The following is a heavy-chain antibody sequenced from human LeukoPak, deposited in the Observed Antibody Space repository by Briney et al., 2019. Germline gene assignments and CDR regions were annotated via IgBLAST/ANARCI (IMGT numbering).Heavy chain of an antibody. Sequence: PGGSLRLSCAASGFPFTGYWMTWVRQAPGKGLEWVANIEEDGTQTHYVDSVKGRFTISRDNAQNSLYLQMNSLRAEDTAVYYCASHGNWRFDHWGQGTLVTVSS. CDR2: IEEDGTQT. J-gene: IGHJ4*02. CDR1: GFPFTGYW. V-gene: IGHV3-7*01. CDR3: ASHGNWRFDH. D-gene: IGHD1-20*01.